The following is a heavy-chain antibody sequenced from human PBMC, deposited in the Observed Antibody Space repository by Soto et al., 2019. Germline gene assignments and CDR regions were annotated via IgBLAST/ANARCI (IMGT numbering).Heavy chain of an antibody. V-gene: IGHV4-31*11. CDR2: IYYSGST. CDR1: GGSISSGGYY. CDR3: ARLIVVITTPSWFDP. J-gene: IGHJ5*02. D-gene: IGHD3-22*01. Sequence: QVQLQESGPGLVKPSQTLSLTCAVSGGSISSGGYYWSWIRQHPGKGLEWIGYIYYSGSTYYNPSLKSRVTISVDTSKNQFSLKLSSVTAADTAVYYCARLIVVITTPSWFDPWGQGTLVTVPS.